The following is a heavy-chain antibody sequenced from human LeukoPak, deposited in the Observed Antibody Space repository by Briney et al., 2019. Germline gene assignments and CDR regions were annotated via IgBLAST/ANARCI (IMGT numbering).Heavy chain of an antibody. CDR2: ISAYNGNT. J-gene: IGHJ4*02. V-gene: IGHV1-18*01. CDR1: GYTFTSYG. Sequence: ASVKVSCKASGYTFTSYGISWVRQAPGQGLEWMGWISAYNGNTNYAQKLQGRVTMTTDTSTSTAYMELRSPRSDDTAVYYCARARSLGVGATTYGYWGQGTLVTVSS. CDR3: ARARSLGVGATTYGY. D-gene: IGHD1-26*01.